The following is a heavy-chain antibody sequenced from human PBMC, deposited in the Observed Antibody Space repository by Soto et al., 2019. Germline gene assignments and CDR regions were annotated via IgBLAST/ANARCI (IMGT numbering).Heavy chain of an antibody. J-gene: IGHJ4*02. CDR2: ISSSGTTI. CDR1: GFTFSTYE. D-gene: IGHD3-16*01. CDR3: TRDLYSYDV. Sequence: GGSLRLCCVASGFTFSTYEMNWVRQAPGKGLEWVSYISSSGTTIYYADSVTGRFTISRDNAKNSLYLQMNSLRVEDSAIYYCTRDLYSYDVWGQGTLVTVSS. V-gene: IGHV3-48*03.